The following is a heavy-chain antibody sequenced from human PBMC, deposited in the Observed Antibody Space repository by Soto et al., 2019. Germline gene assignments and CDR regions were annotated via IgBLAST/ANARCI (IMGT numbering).Heavy chain of an antibody. J-gene: IGHJ4*02. CDR2: ISFDGSNK. V-gene: IGHV3-30*18. Sequence: GGSLRLSCAASGFTFSSYGMRWVRQAPGKGLEWVAVISFDGSNKYYADSVKGRFTISRDNSKNTLYLQMNSLRAEDTAVYYCAKLGEPITIFGVVIDYWGQGPLVTVS. CDR3: AKLGEPITIFGVVIDY. D-gene: IGHD3-3*01. CDR1: GFTFSSYG.